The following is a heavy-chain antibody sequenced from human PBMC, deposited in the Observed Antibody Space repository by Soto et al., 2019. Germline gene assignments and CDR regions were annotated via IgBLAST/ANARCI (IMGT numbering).Heavy chain of an antibody. Sequence: GGSLRLSCAASGFTFSSYAMSWVRQAPGKGLEWVSAISGSGGSTYYADSVKGRFTISRDNSKNTLYLQMNSLRAEDTAVYYCAKDFGQFTFGGVIVVFDYWGQGTLVTVSS. CDR1: GFTFSSYA. CDR2: ISGSGGST. D-gene: IGHD3-16*02. J-gene: IGHJ4*02. V-gene: IGHV3-23*01. CDR3: AKDFGQFTFGGVIVVFDY.